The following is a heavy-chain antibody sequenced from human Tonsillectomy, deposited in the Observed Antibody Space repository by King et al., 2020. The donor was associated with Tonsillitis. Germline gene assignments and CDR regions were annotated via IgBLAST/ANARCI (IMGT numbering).Heavy chain of an antibody. CDR2: ISYDESRR. CDR3: ARERLYSSGWGIDY. J-gene: IGHJ4*02. CDR1: GFTFSSYG. V-gene: IGHV3-30*19. Sequence: HVQLVESGGGVVQPGRSLRLSCVASGFTFSSYGVHWVRQAPGKGLEWVAVISYDESRRHYLDSVQGRFTISRDNSKNTLYLQMNSLRVEDTAVYFCARERLYSSGWGIDYWGQGTPVTVSS. D-gene: IGHD6-19*01.